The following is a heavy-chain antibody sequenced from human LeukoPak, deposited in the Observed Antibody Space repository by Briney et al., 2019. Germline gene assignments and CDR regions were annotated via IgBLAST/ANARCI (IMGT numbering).Heavy chain of an antibody. D-gene: IGHD1-26*01. CDR3: ARGGAIQDNDYMDV. Sequence: GASVKVSCKASGYTFTSYGINWVRQAPGQGLEWMGWISDYHGNTNYAQNLQGRLTMTTDTSTSTAYMELRSLRSDDTAVYYCARGGAIQDNDYMDVWGKGTTVTISS. J-gene: IGHJ6*03. V-gene: IGHV1-18*01. CDR1: GYTFTSYG. CDR2: ISDYHGNT.